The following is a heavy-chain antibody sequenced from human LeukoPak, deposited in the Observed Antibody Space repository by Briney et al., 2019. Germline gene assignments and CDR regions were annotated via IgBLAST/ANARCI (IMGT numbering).Heavy chain of an antibody. CDR1: GGSIDRSSYY. CDR2: IYYSGNT. V-gene: IGHV4-39*01. J-gene: IGHJ5*02. CDR3: ARVRGPDGWFAP. Sequence: SETLSLTCTVSGGSIDRSSYYWGWIRQPPGKGLEWIGSIYYSGNTYYNSSLKSRITISVNTTKNQVALKLSSVTAADTAVYYCARVRGPDGWFAPWGQGTLVSVSS.